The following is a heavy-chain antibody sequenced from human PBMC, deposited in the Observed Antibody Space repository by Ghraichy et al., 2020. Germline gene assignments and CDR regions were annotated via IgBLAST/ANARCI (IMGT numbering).Heavy chain of an antibody. V-gene: IGHV3-66*01. J-gene: IGHJ4*02. Sequence: GEALNISCAASGFTVSSNYMSWVRQAPGKGLEWVSVIYSGGSTYYADSVKGRFTISRDNSKNTLYLQMNSLRAEDTAVYYCARALAARHFDYWGQGTLVTVSS. D-gene: IGHD6-6*01. CDR3: ARALAARHFDY. CDR2: IYSGGST. CDR1: GFTVSSNY.